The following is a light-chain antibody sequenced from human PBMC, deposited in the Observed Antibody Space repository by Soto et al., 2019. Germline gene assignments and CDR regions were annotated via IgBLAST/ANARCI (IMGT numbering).Light chain of an antibody. CDR2: KAS. V-gene: IGKV1-5*03. CDR1: QSISSW. CDR3: QQYSDSPLT. Sequence: DIQMTQSPSTLSASVGDRVTITCRASQSISSWLAWYQQKPGKAPKLLIYKASSLESGVPSRFSGSGSGTDFTLTINRLEPEDFAVYFCQQYSDSPLTFGGGTKVEIK. J-gene: IGKJ4*01.